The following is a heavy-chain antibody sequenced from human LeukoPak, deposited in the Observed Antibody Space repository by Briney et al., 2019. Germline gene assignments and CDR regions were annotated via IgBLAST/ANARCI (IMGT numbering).Heavy chain of an antibody. V-gene: IGHV5-51*01. J-gene: IGHJ5*02. CDR3: ARAPPVPAAIGWFDP. CDR1: GYSFTSYW. CDR2: IYPGDSDT. Sequence: GESLKISFKGSGYSFTSYWIGWVRQMPGKGLEWMGIIYPGDSDTRYSPSFQGQVTISADKSISTAYLQWSSLKASDTAMYYCARAPPVPAAIGWFDPWGQGTLVTVSS. D-gene: IGHD2-2*01.